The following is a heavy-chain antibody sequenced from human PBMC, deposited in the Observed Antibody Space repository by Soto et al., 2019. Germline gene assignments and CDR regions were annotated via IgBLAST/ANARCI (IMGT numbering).Heavy chain of an antibody. CDR1: GGTFSSYA. CDR2: IIPIFATA. D-gene: IGHD2-2*01. CDR3: ARTYCSSTSCPSDYGMDV. J-gene: IGHJ6*02. V-gene: IGHV1-69*01. Sequence: QVQLVQSGAEVKKPGSSVKVSCKASGGTFSSYAISWVRQAPGQGLEWMGGIIPIFATANYAQKFQDRVTITADESTSTAYMELSSLRSEDTAVYYCARTYCSSTSCPSDYGMDVCGHGTTVTVSS.